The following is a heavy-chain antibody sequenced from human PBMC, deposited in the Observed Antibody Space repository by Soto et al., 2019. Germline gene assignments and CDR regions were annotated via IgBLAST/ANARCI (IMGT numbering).Heavy chain of an antibody. Sequence: QVQLVQSGAEVKTPGSSVKVSCKASGGTFSSYAISWVRQAPGQGLEWMGGIIPIFGTANYAQKFQGRVTITADESTSTAYMELSSLKSEDTAVYYWARSTPRGYCGGDCYFDYWGQGTLVTVSS. J-gene: IGHJ4*02. V-gene: IGHV1-69*01. CDR2: IIPIFGTA. CDR1: GGTFSSYA. CDR3: ARSTPRGYCGGDCYFDY. D-gene: IGHD2-21*02.